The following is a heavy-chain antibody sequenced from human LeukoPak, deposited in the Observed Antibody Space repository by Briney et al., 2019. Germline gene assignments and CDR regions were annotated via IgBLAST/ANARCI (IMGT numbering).Heavy chain of an antibody. CDR2: IKQDGSER. J-gene: IGHJ4*02. CDR3: ARGSMHIYHLYTDY. V-gene: IGHV3-7*01. Sequence: GGSLRLSCAASGFTFSNYWVSWFRQAPGQGLEWVASIKQDGSERYYVDSVKGRFTISRDNAKNSLFLQLSSLRVEDTAVYYCARGSMHIYHLYTDYWGQGTLVTVSS. CDR1: GFTFSNYW. D-gene: IGHD3-16*02.